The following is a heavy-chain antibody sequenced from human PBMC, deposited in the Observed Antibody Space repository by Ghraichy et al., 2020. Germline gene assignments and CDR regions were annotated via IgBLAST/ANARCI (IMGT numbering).Heavy chain of an antibody. CDR1: VGSFSGYY. D-gene: IGHD2-21*01. V-gene: IGHV4-34*01. CDR2: INPTGTT. Sequence: SETRSLTCAVYVGSFSGYYWSWIRQPPGKGLEWIGEINPTGTTNNSPSLKSRLNMFVDTSKNQFSLKLKSVTAADTAMYYCARRRQMWSAAEGDAFDIWGQGTMVTVSS. J-gene: IGHJ3*02. CDR3: ARRRQMWSAAEGDAFDI.